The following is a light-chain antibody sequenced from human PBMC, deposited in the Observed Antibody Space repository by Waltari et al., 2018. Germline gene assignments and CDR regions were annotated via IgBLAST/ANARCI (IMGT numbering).Light chain of an antibody. CDR3: AAWDDSLNGLYV. CDR1: SSNIGSNT. CDR2: SNI. Sequence: QSVLTQPHSASGTPGQTVTISCSGRSSNIGSNTVNWYQQLPGTAPKLLIYSNIQRPSGVPDRISGSKSGTSASLAISGLQSEDEGDYYCAAWDDSLNGLYVFGTGTKVTVL. J-gene: IGLJ1*01. V-gene: IGLV1-44*01.